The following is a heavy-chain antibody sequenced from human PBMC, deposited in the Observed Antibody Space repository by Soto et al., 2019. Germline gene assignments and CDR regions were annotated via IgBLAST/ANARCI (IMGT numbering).Heavy chain of an antibody. CDR2: IIPIFGTA. CDR3: AKRNAYGSGSYYNEPGSDYYYGMDV. D-gene: IGHD3-10*01. V-gene: IGHV1-69*01. Sequence: QVQLVQSGAEVKKPGSSVKVSCKASGGTFSSYAISWVRQAPGQGLEWMGGIIPIFGTANYAQKFQGRVTITADESTSTAYMELSSLRSEDTAVYYCAKRNAYGSGSYYNEPGSDYYYGMDVWGQGTTVTVSS. J-gene: IGHJ6*02. CDR1: GGTFSSYA.